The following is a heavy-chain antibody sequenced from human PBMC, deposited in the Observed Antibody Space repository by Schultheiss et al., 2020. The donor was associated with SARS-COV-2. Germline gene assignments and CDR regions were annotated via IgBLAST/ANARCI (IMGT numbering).Heavy chain of an antibody. D-gene: IGHD6-6*01. Sequence: GESLKISCAASGFTFDDYAMHWVRQAPGKGLEWVSYISSSGSTIYYADSVKGRFTISRDNSKNTLYLQMNSLRAEDTAVYYCARDPSRGLAAPPDDYWGQGTLVTVSS. CDR2: ISSSGSTI. CDR1: GFTFDDYA. V-gene: IGHV3-48*01. J-gene: IGHJ4*02. CDR3: ARDPSRGLAAPPDDY.